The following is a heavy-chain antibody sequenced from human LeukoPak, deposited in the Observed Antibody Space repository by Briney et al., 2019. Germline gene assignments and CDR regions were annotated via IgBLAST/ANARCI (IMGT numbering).Heavy chain of an antibody. CDR3: ARLGGMATILGFDY. CDR2: IYYSGST. J-gene: IGHJ4*02. V-gene: IGHV4-39*01. D-gene: IGHD5-24*01. CDR1: GGSISSSSYY. Sequence: PSETLSLTCTVSGGSISSSSYYWGWIRRPPGKGLEWIGSIYYSGSTYYNPSLKSRVTISVDTSKNQFSLKLSSVTAADTAVYYCARLGGMATILGFDYWGQGTLVTVSS.